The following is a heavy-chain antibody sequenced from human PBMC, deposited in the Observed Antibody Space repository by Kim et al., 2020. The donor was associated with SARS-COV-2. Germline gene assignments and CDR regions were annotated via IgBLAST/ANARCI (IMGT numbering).Heavy chain of an antibody. J-gene: IGHJ6*02. CDR3: ARPNYYASSGLRNPDYYYYGMDV. Sequence: ASVKVSCKASGYTFTSYGISWVRQAPGQGLEWMGWISAYNGNTNYAQKLQGRVTMTTDTSTSTAYMELRSLRSDDTAVYYCARPNYYASSGLRNPDYYYYGMDVWGQGTTVTVSS. D-gene: IGHD3-22*01. CDR2: ISAYNGNT. CDR1: GYTFTSYG. V-gene: IGHV1-18*01.